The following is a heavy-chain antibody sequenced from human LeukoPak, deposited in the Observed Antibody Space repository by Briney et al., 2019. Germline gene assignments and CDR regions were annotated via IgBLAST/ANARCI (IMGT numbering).Heavy chain of an antibody. D-gene: IGHD3-10*01. CDR2: IIPIFGTA. V-gene: IGHV1-69*13. J-gene: IGHJ4*02. CDR3: ARAITMVRGVLDY. Sequence: SVKVSCKASGGTFSSYAISWVRQAPGQGLEWMGGIIPIFGTANYAQKFQGRVTITADESTSTAYMELSSLRAEDTAVYYCARAITMVRGVLDYWGQGTLVTVSS. CDR1: GGTFSSYA.